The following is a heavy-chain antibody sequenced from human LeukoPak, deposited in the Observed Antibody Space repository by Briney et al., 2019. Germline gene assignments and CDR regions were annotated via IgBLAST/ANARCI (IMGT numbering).Heavy chain of an antibody. V-gene: IGHV4-34*01. D-gene: IGHD2-2*01. CDR1: GGSFSGYY. CDR3: ARGCCSSTSCTTPNYFDY. CDR2: INHSGST. Sequence: KSSETLSLTCAVYGGSFSGYYWSWIRQPPGKGLEWIGEINHSGSTNYNPSLKSRVTISVDTSKNQFSLKLSSVTAADTAVYYCARGCCSSTSCTTPNYFDYWGQGTLVTVSS. J-gene: IGHJ4*02.